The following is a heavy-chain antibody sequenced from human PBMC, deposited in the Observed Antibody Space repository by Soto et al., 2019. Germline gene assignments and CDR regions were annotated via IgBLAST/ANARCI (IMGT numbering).Heavy chain of an antibody. CDR1: GFTFDDYA. D-gene: IGHD2-15*01. Sequence: GGSLRLSCAASGFTFDDYAMHWVRQAPGKGLEWVSGISWNSGSIGYADSVKGRFTISRDNSKNSLYLQMNSLRAEDTALYYCAKDAFEVVAPHRIEYRGQGTLVIVSS. V-gene: IGHV3-9*01. CDR3: AKDAFEVVAPHRIEY. J-gene: IGHJ4*02. CDR2: ISWNSGSI.